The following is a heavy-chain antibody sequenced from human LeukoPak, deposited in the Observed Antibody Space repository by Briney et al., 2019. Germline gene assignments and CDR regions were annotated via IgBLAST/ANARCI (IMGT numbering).Heavy chain of an antibody. V-gene: IGHV4-59*01. CDR3: ARDSVTRGYSGYDFNWFDP. CDR2: IYYSGST. Sequence: PSETLSLTCAVYGGSFSGYYWSWIRQPPGKGLEWIGYIYYSGSTNYNPSLKSRVTISVDTSKNQFSLKLSSVTAADTAVYYCARDSVTRGYSGYDFNWFDPWGQGTLVTVSS. CDR1: GGSFSGYY. D-gene: IGHD5-12*01. J-gene: IGHJ5*02.